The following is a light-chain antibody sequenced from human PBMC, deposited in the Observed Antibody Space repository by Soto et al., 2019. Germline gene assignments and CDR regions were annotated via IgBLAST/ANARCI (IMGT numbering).Light chain of an antibody. CDR1: QSISSW. Sequence: DIQMTQSPSTLSASIGDRVTITCRASQSISSWLAWYQQKPGQAPKLLIYDASSLESGFPSKFSGSGSGTEFSHTISSLQPDDVATYYCQQYNSNLNTFGQGTKLEIK. J-gene: IGKJ2*01. V-gene: IGKV1-5*01. CDR3: QQYNSNLNT. CDR2: DAS.